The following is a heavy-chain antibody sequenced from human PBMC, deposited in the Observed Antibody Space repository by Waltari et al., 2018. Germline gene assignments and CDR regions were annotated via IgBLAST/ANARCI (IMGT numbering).Heavy chain of an antibody. CDR1: GYSISSGYY. CDR2: IDHSGST. Sequence: VQLQESGPGLVKPSETLSLTCAVSGYSISSGYYWGWIRQPPGKGLEWIGSIDHSGSTYYNPSLKSRVTVSVDTSKNQFSLKLSSVTAADTAVYYCARWSYYYDSSGPGADYWGQGTLVTVSS. V-gene: IGHV4-38-2*01. J-gene: IGHJ4*02. D-gene: IGHD3-22*01. CDR3: ARWSYYYDSSGPGADY.